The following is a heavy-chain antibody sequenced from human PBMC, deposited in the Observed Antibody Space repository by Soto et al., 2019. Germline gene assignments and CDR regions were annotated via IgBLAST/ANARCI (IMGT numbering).Heavy chain of an antibody. J-gene: IGHJ4*02. Sequence: QLQLQESGPGLVKPSETLSLTCTVSGGSISSSSYYWGWIRQPPGKGLEWIGSIYYRGSTYYNPSLKSRVTISVDTSKNQFSLKLSSVTAADTAVYYCLTDGDYAMPYWGQGTLVTVSS. CDR1: GGSISSSSYY. V-gene: IGHV4-39*01. CDR3: LTDGDYAMPY. D-gene: IGHD4-17*01. CDR2: IYYRGST.